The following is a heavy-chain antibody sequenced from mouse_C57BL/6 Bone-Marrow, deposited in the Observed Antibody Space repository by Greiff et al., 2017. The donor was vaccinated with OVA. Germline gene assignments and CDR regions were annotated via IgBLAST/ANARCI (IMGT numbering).Heavy chain of an antibody. Sequence: QVQLKESGAELARPGASVKLSCKASGYTFTSYGISWVKQRTGQGLEWIGEIYPRSGNTYYNEKFKGKATLTADKSSSTAYMELRSLTSEDSAVYFCARRGGFITTVVASHYFDYWGQGTTLTVSS. V-gene: IGHV1-81*01. J-gene: IGHJ2*01. CDR2: IYPRSGNT. D-gene: IGHD1-1*01. CDR3: ARRGGFITTVVASHYFDY. CDR1: GYTFTSYG.